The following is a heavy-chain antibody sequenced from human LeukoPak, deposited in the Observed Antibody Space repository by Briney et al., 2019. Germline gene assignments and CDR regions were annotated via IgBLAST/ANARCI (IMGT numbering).Heavy chain of an antibody. V-gene: IGHV1-69*13. J-gene: IGHJ4*02. CDR3: ARDVRYSSSPYYFDY. CDR2: IIPIFGTA. Sequence: ASVKVSCKASGDTFTSYAISWVRQAPGQGLEWMGGIIPIFGTANYAQKFQGRVTITADESTSTAYMELSSLRSEDTAVYYCARDVRYSSSPYYFDYWGQGTLVTVSS. D-gene: IGHD6-6*01. CDR1: GDTFTSYA.